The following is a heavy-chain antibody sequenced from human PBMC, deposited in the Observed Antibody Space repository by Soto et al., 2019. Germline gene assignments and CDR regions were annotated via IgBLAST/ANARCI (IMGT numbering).Heavy chain of an antibody. V-gene: IGHV2-5*02. D-gene: IGHD3-10*01. CDR3: ALLRIPMVREAANWFDP. Sequence: QITLKESGPTLVKPTQTLTLTCTFSGFSLSTSGVGVGWIRQPPGKALEWLALIYWDDDKRYSPSLKSRLTITKDTSKNQVVLTMTNMDPVDTATYYCALLRIPMVREAANWFDPWGQGTLVTVSS. CDR2: IYWDDDK. CDR1: GFSLSTSGVG. J-gene: IGHJ5*02.